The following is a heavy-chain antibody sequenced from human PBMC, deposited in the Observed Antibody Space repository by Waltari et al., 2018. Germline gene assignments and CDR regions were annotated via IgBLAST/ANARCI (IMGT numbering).Heavy chain of an antibody. CDR1: GGSISSGGYY. J-gene: IGHJ5*02. CDR2: IYYSGST. CDR3: ARHWKRSGYRFDP. Sequence: QLRLQESGPGLVKPSETLSLTCTVSGGSISSGGYYWGWIRPSPGKGLEWIGSIYYSGSTYDNPTLERRVTISGDTSKNEFSLKLSSGTAADTAVYYCARHWKRSGYRFDPWGQGTLVTVSS. D-gene: IGHD5-12*01. V-gene: IGHV4-39*01.